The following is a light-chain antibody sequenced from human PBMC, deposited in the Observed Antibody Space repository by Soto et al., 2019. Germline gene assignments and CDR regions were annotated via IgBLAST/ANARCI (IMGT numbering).Light chain of an antibody. CDR2: DTS. J-gene: IGKJ1*01. V-gene: IGKV1-27*01. CDR1: QGIGTS. CDR3: QKYNLAPWT. Sequence: QMTQSPSSLSASVGDRVTITCRASQGIGTSLAWYQQKTGKVPKLLINDTSISQSGVPSRFSGSGSGTEFTLTISSLQPEDVGSYYCQKYNLAPWTFGQGTKVEIK.